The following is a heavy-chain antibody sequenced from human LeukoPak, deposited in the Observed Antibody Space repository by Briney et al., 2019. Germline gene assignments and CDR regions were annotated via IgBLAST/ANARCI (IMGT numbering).Heavy chain of an antibody. J-gene: IGHJ6*02. CDR1: GYTFTGYY. V-gene: IGHV1-2*02. D-gene: IGHD3-16*02. CDR2: INPNSGGT. CDR3: ARGSREGELSHPGYGRAV. Sequence: ASVKVSCKASGYTFTGYYMHWVRQAPGQGLEWMGWINPNSGGTNYAQKFQGRVTMTRDTSISTAYMELSRLRSDDTAVYYCARGSREGELSHPGYGRAVGGQGTTVTVSS.